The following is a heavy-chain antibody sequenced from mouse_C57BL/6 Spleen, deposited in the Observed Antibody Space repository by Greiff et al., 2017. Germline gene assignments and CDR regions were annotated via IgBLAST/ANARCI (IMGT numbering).Heavy chain of an antibody. J-gene: IGHJ1*03. CDR2: IDPENGDT. D-gene: IGHD1-1*01. V-gene: IGHV14-4*01. CDR3: TTNGGSSYGWYFDV. Sequence: VQLQQSGAELVRPGASVKLSCTASGFNIKDDYMHWVKQRPEQGLEWIGWIDPENGDTEYASKFQGKATITADTSSNTAYLQLSSLTSEDTAVYYCTTNGGSSYGWYFDVWGTGTTVTVSS. CDR1: GFNIKDDY.